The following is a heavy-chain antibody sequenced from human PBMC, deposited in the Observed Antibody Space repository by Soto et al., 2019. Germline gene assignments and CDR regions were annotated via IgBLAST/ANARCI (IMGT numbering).Heavy chain of an antibody. CDR1: GFTFSNYG. J-gene: IGHJ4*02. CDR3: AREDYGDSHDY. V-gene: IGHV3-33*01. D-gene: IGHD4-17*01. Sequence: QVQLVESGGGVVQPGRSLRLSCAASGFTFSNYGMHRVRQAPDKGLEWVAVIWYDGSNKYYADSVKGRFTISRDNSKNTLYLQMNSLRAEDTAVYYCAREDYGDSHDYWGQGTLVTVSS. CDR2: IWYDGSNK.